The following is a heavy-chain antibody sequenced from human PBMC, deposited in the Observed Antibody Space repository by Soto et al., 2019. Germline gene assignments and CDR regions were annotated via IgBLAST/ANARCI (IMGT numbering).Heavy chain of an antibody. V-gene: IGHV1-3*01. J-gene: IGHJ4*02. CDR2: INAGNGNT. Sequence: QVQLVQSGAEVKKPGASVKVSCKASGYTFTSYAMHWVRQAPGQRLEGMGWINAGNGNTKYSQKFQGRVIITRDTSASTAYMELSSLRSEDTAVYYCARSIVVVTAADYWGQGTLVTVAS. D-gene: IGHD2-21*02. CDR1: GYTFTSYA. CDR3: ARSIVVVTAADY.